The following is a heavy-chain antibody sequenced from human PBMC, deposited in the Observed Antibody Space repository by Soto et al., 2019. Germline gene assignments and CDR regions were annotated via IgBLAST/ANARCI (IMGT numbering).Heavy chain of an antibody. CDR1: GLTFGSRA. V-gene: IGHV3-7*01. CDR3: ARDQVGCTNGVCPFDY. Sequence: GGSLRLSCVASGLTFGSRAMSWVRQAPGEGLEWVANIKQDGSEKYYVDSVKGRFTISRDNAKNSLYLQMNSLRAEDTAVYYCARDQVGCTNGVCPFDYWGQGTLVTVSS. CDR2: IKQDGSEK. D-gene: IGHD2-8*01. J-gene: IGHJ4*02.